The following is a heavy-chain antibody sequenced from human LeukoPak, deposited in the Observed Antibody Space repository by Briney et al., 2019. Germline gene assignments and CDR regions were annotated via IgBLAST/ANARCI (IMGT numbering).Heavy chain of an antibody. CDR3: ARENEMTTVTTAPNYYFDY. V-gene: IGHV3-33*01. D-gene: IGHD4-17*01. J-gene: IGHJ4*02. CDR1: GFTFSSYG. Sequence: GGSLRLSCAASGFTFSSYGMHWVRQAPGKGLEWVAVIWYDGSNKYYADSVKGRFTISRDSSKNTLYLQMNSLRAEDTAVYYCARENEMTTVTTAPNYYFDYWGQGTLVTVSS. CDR2: IWYDGSNK.